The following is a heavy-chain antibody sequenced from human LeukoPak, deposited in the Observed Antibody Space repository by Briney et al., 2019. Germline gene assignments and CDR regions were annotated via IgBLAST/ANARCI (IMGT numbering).Heavy chain of an antibody. J-gene: IGHJ6*03. Sequence: ASVKVSCKASGGTFSSYAISWVRQAPGQGLEWMGGIIPIFGTANYAQKFQGRVTITTDESTSTAYMELSSLRSEDTAVYYCARGNCSSTSCYSYYYYMDVWGKGTTVTVSS. CDR2: IIPIFGTA. CDR1: GGTFSSYA. D-gene: IGHD2-2*02. CDR3: ARGNCSSTSCYSYYYYMDV. V-gene: IGHV1-69*05.